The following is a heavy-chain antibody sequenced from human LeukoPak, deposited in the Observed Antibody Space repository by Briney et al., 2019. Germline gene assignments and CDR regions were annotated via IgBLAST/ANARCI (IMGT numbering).Heavy chain of an antibody. CDR2: IYPSAGST. Sequence: GASVKVSCKASGDTFTSYYIHWVRQAPGQGLEWMGIIYPSAGSTNYAQKFQGRVTMTRDTSTSTVYMELSSLRSDDTAVYYCARRNILDLGPGYCSGGSCYRYYYYYMDVWGKGTTVTISS. V-gene: IGHV1-46*01. CDR1: GDTFTSYY. CDR3: ARRNILDLGPGYCSGGSCYRYYYYYMDV. D-gene: IGHD2-15*01. J-gene: IGHJ6*03.